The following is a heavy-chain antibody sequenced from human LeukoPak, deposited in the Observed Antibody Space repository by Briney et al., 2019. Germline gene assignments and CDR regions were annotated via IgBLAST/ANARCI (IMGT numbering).Heavy chain of an antibody. J-gene: IGHJ5*02. CDR3: ARYDYYGSGSYSFDP. CDR2: IIPIFGTA. Sequence: SVKVSCKASGGTFSSYAISWVRQAPGQGLEWMGGIIPIFGTANYAQKFQGRVTITPDQSTSTAYMELSSLRSEDTAVYYCARYDYYGSGSYSFDPWGQGTLVTVSS. V-gene: IGHV1-69*01. D-gene: IGHD3-10*01. CDR1: GGTFSSYA.